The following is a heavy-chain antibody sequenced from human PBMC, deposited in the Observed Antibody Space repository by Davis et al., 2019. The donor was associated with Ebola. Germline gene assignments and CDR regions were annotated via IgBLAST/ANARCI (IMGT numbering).Heavy chain of an antibody. Sequence: ASVKVSCKASGYTFTSYAMNWVRQAPGQGLEWMGWINTNTGNPTYAQGFTGRFVFSLDTSLSTAYLHINSLKPEDTAVYYCGRFSSSGDIDYWGQGTLVTVSS. CDR1: GYTFTSYA. V-gene: IGHV7-4-1*02. J-gene: IGHJ4*02. D-gene: IGHD6-6*01. CDR2: INTNTGNP. CDR3: GRFSSSGDIDY.